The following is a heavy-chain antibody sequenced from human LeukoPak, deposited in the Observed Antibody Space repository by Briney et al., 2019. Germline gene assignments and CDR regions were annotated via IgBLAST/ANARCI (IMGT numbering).Heavy chain of an antibody. J-gene: IGHJ4*02. CDR1: GGSISSYY. V-gene: IGHV4-4*07. Sequence: SETLSLTCTVSGGSISSYYWSWIRQSAGKGLEWLGRIYTSGNTNYHPSLGNTKYHRSLGSLVTISVDKSKNQFSLKVTSVTAADTAVYYCARVVVGATAGYYFDYWGQGTLVTVSS. CDR2: IYTSGNT. CDR3: ARVVVGATAGYYFDY. D-gene: IGHD1-26*01.